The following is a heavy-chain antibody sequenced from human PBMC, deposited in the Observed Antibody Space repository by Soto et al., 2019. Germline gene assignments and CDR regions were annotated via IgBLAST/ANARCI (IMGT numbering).Heavy chain of an antibody. Sequence: QVQLVQSGAEVKKPGASVKVSCKASGYTFTSNGFTWVRQGLGQGLEWMGWISPYNGTTNYAQKLQGRVTMTTDTSTSTAYMELRSLRSDDTAVYYCARDLTGTPVYWGQGTLVTVSS. CDR3: ARDLTGTPVY. CDR2: ISPYNGTT. CDR1: GYTFTSNG. V-gene: IGHV1-18*01. D-gene: IGHD3-9*01. J-gene: IGHJ4*02.